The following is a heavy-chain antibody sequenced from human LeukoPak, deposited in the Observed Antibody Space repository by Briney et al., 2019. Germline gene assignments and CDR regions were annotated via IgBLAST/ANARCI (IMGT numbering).Heavy chain of an antibody. D-gene: IGHD5-12*01. CDR3: AAGDPWHLLDY. V-gene: IGHV1-8*01. CDR2: MNPNSGNT. CDR1: GYTFTSYD. Sequence: GASVKVSCKTSGYTFTSYDINWVRQATGQGLEWMGWMNPNSGNTGYAQKFQGRVTMTRNTSISTAYMELRSLTSEDTAVYYCAAGDPWHLLDYWGQGTLVTVSS. J-gene: IGHJ4*02.